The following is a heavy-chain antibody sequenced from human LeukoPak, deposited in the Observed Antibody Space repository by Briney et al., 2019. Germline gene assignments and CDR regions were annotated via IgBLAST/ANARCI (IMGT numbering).Heavy chain of an antibody. CDR1: GFTFSIYG. CDR2: IRPDGSNK. V-gene: IGHV3-30*02. Sequence: GGSLRLSCAASGFTFSIYGMHWVRHAPGKGLEWVAFIRPDGSNKYYADSVKGRFTSSRDNSKNTLYLQMDSLRAEDTAVYYCAKDKGYAFDYWGQGTLVTVSS. CDR3: AKDKGYAFDY. D-gene: IGHD1-1*01. J-gene: IGHJ4*02.